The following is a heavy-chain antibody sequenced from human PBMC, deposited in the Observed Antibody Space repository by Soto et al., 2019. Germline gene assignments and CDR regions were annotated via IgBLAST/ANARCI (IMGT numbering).Heavy chain of an antibody. CDR1: GASLSDNY. V-gene: IGHV4-34*01. Sequence: SETLSLTCAVYGASLSDNYCNWLRQPPGKGLEWIGEINHRGNTNYNPPLQSRVTISLDTSKNQLSLKLTSMPAADTAVYYCARDMHAGFTHYFDPWGQGTLVTVSS. CDR2: INHRGNT. J-gene: IGHJ5*02. CDR3: ARDMHAGFTHYFDP. D-gene: IGHD1-26*01.